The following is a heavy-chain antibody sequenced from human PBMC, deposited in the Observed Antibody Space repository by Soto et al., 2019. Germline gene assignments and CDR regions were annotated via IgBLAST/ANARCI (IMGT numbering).Heavy chain of an antibody. J-gene: IGHJ3*01. CDR1: GGSISSGDYY. Sequence: TLSLTCTVSGGSISSGDYYWSWIRQHPGKGLEWIGYIYYSGTTYYNPSLKSRVTISVDTSKNQFSLTLSSVTAADTAVYFCAKTFIDYSGFDSKAFDVWGQGTMVTVSS. CDR2: IYYSGTT. V-gene: IGHV4-31*03. D-gene: IGHD5-12*01. CDR3: AKTFIDYSGFDSKAFDV.